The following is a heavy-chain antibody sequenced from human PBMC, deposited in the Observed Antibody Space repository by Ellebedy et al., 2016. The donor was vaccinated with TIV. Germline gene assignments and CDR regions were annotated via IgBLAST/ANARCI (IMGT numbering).Heavy chain of an antibody. J-gene: IGHJ5*02. Sequence: ESLKISCAASGFTFSSYAMSRVRQAPGKGLEWIGYIHYSGSTGANASLKSRVTISVDTSKSQFSLKLNSVTAADTAVYYCASGISSFDPWGQGTLVTVSS. V-gene: IGHV4-59*01. CDR3: ASGISSFDP. CDR1: GFTFSSYA. CDR2: IHYSGST.